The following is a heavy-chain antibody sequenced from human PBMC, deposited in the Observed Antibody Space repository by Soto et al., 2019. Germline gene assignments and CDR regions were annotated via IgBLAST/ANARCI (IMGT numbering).Heavy chain of an antibody. V-gene: IGHV3-30-3*01. D-gene: IGHD2-15*01. J-gene: IGHJ4*02. Sequence: QVQLVESGGGVVQPGRSLRLSCAASGFTFSSYAKGLEWVAVISYDGSNKYYADSVKGRFTISRDNSKNTLYLQMNSQRAEDKAVYYCARQGGNPFDYWGQGTLVTVSS. CDR1: GFTFSSYA. CDR2: ISYDGSNK. CDR3: ARQGGNPFDY.